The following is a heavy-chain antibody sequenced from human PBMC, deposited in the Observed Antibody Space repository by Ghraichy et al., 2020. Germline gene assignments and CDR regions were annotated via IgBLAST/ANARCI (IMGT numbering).Heavy chain of an antibody. CDR1: GGSISSSSYY. CDR2: IYYSGST. D-gene: IGHD6-19*01. J-gene: IGHJ5*02. CDR3: ARPAEQWLGGGWFDP. V-gene: IGHV4-39*01. Sequence: SETLSLTCTVSGGSISSSSYYWGWIRQPLGKGLEWIGSIYYSGSTYYNPSLKSRVTISVDTSKNQFSLKLSSVTAADTAVYYCARPAEQWLGGGWFDPWGQGTLVTVSS.